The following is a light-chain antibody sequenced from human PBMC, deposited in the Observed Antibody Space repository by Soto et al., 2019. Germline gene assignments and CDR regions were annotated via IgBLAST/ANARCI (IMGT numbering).Light chain of an antibody. CDR3: QQYDNLPVT. CDR1: QDISNY. V-gene: IGKV1-33*01. Sequence: DIQMTQSPSSLSASVGDRVTITCRASQDISNYLNWYQQKPGKAPKLLIYDASNLETGVPSRFSGSGSGTDFTFTISSLQPEDIATYYCQQYDNLPVTFGQGTLLEIK. J-gene: IGKJ5*01. CDR2: DAS.